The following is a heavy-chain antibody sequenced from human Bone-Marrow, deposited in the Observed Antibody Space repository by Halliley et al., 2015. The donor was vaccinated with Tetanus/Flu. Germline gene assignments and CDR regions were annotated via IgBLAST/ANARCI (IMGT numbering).Heavy chain of an antibody. V-gene: IGHV1-46*01. CDR1: GYTFTNYF. D-gene: IGHD3-10*02. Sequence: QVQLVQSGAEVKKPGASVKVSCKASGYTFTNYFMHWVRQAPGQGPEWMGIIKSSGDDTRFAQKFQGRVSMTNDTSTSTVYMELSSLTSEDTAGYYCARDMFGSRNFDYWGQGTLVTVS. CDR2: IKSSGDDT. J-gene: IGHJ4*02. CDR3: ARDMFGSRNFDY.